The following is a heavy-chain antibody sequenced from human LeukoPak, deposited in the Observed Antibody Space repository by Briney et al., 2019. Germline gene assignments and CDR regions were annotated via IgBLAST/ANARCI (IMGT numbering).Heavy chain of an antibody. CDR3: TSETWGSIH. Sequence: SPGGSLRLSCAASGFSFNNAWMNWVRQVPGKGLEWVGRIKNKADGGTAEYAAPVKDRFTISRDDSKNTLYLQMSSLKTEDTAMYYCTSETWGSIHWGQGTLVIVSS. CDR2: IKNKADGGTA. V-gene: IGHV3-15*07. J-gene: IGHJ4*02. CDR1: GFSFNNAW. D-gene: IGHD3-16*01.